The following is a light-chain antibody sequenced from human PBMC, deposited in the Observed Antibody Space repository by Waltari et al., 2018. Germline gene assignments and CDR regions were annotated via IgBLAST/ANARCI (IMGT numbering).Light chain of an antibody. V-gene: IGLV2-23*01. J-gene: IGLJ2*01. CDR1: ASDAGPYKL. CDR2: AGD. Sequence: QSALTQPASVSGSPGQSITFSCTGTASDAGPYKLVSWYQHHPGTAPKLIIYAGDKRPAGVSSRCPASKSGDTASLTSSGLQSEDEADYYCCSYVGGAKVTFGGGTKVTVL. CDR3: CSYVGGAKVT.